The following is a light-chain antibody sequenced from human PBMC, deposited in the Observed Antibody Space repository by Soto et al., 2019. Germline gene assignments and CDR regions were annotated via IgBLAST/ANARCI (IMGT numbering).Light chain of an antibody. CDR3: SSNTGSSTFV. Sequence: QSALTQPASVSGSPGQSITISCTGTSSDVGGYNYVSWYQQLPGKAPKLMIYDVNNRPSGVSNRFSGSKSGNTASLTISGLQAEDEADYYCSSNTGSSTFVFGTGTKVTVL. CDR2: DVN. V-gene: IGLV2-14*01. CDR1: SSDVGGYNY. J-gene: IGLJ1*01.